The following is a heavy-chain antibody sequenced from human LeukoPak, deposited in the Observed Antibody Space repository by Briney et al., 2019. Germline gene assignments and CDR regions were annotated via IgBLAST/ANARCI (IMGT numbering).Heavy chain of an antibody. Sequence: PSETLSLTCTVSGGSISSGSYYWSWIRQPAGKGLEWIGRIYTSGSTNYNPSLKSRVTISVDTSKNQFSLKLSSVTAADTAVYYCARGEGGYINNWFDPWGQGTLVTVSS. J-gene: IGHJ5*02. V-gene: IGHV4-61*02. CDR1: GGSISSGSYY. D-gene: IGHD5-18*01. CDR3: ARGEGGYINNWFDP. CDR2: IYTSGST.